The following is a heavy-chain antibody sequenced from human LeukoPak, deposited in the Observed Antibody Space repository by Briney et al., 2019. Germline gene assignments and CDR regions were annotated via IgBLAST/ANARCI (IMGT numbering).Heavy chain of an antibody. CDR1: GFTFSSYA. V-gene: IGHV3-30*04. D-gene: IGHD1-26*01. CDR3: ARDGHSGSPNYAFDI. Sequence: GRSLRLSCAASGFTFSSYAMHWVRQAPGKGLEWVAVISYDGSNEYYADSVKGRFTISRDNSKNTLYLQMHSLRPEDTAVNYCARDGHSGSPNYAFDIWGQGTMVTVSS. CDR2: ISYDGSNE. J-gene: IGHJ3*02.